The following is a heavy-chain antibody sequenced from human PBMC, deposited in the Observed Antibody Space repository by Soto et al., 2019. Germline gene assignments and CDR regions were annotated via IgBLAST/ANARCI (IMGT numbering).Heavy chain of an antibody. V-gene: IGHV3-33*01. CDR2: IWHDASHE. Sequence: QVQLVESGGGVVQPGTSLTLSCAASGFAFSNFVMHWVRQAPGKGLECVAVIWHDASHEYYADSVKGRFTMSRENSKHLLYLQMNSLRAEDTAVYYRAREGGEESIDYYYYGMDVWGHGNTVTVSS. D-gene: IGHD2-21*01. CDR1: GFAFSNFV. CDR3: AREGGEESIDYYYYGMDV. J-gene: IGHJ6*02.